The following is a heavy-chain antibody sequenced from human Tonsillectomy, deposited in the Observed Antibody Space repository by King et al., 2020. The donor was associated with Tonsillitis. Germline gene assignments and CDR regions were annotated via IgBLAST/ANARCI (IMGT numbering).Heavy chain of an antibody. CDR2: IYPGDSDT. CDR1: GYGFTSYW. Sequence: VQLVESGAEVKKPGESLKISCKGSGYGFTSYWIGWVRQMPGKGLEWVGIIYPGDSDTRYSPSFQGQVTISADKSISTAYLQWSSLKASDTAMYYCASRTGDYDILTGYAFDIWGQGTMVTVSS. D-gene: IGHD3-9*01. CDR3: ASRTGDYDILTGYAFDI. J-gene: IGHJ3*02. V-gene: IGHV5-51*01.